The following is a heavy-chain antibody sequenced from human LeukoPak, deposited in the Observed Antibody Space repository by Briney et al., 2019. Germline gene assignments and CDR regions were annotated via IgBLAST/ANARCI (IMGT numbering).Heavy chain of an antibody. CDR2: IYYSGTT. J-gene: IGHJ4*02. CDR1: GGSISSGSYY. Sequence: SETLSLTCTVSGGSISSGSYYWAWIRQPPGKGLEWIGSIYYSGTTYYNPSLKSRVTISVDTSKNQFSLKLSSVTAADTAVYYCARLWFGSYQQSYWGQGTLVTVSS. V-gene: IGHV4-39*07. D-gene: IGHD3-10*01. CDR3: ARLWFGSYQQSY.